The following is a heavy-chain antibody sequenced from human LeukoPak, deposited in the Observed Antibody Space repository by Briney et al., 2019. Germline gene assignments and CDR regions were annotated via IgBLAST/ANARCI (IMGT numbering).Heavy chain of an antibody. CDR3: AREGYSYGYFDY. D-gene: IGHD5-18*01. Sequence: SGTLSLTCTVSGGSVSSGSYYWSWIGQPPGKGLERIGHIYYSGSTNYNPSLKSRVTISVDTSKNQFSLKLSSVTAADTAVYYCAREGYSYGYFDYWGQGTLVTVSS. V-gene: IGHV4-61*01. J-gene: IGHJ4*02. CDR2: IYYSGST. CDR1: GGSVSSGSYY.